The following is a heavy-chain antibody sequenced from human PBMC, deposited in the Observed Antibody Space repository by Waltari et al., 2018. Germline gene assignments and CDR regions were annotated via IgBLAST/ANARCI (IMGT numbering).Heavy chain of an antibody. J-gene: IGHJ6*02. CDR3: ARGTGGSSTYYFAGMDV. Sequence: QVQLQQWGAGLLKPSETLSLTCAVFGGSFSAYHWRWIRQSPGKGLEWIGEINHSGSAIYNPSRKSRVTSSLDTSKRQVSLRLSSVTAADTAVYFCARGTGGSSTYYFAGMDVWGQGTTVTVSS. CDR2: INHSGSA. D-gene: IGHD3-22*01. CDR1: GGSFSAYH. V-gene: IGHV4-34*01.